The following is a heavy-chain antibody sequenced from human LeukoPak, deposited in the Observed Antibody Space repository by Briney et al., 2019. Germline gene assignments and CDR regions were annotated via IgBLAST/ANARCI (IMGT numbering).Heavy chain of an antibody. V-gene: IGHV3-23*01. CDR1: GFTFSSYA. CDR2: ISGSGGST. Sequence: GGSLRLSCAASGFTFSSYAMSWVRQAPGKGLEWVSAISGSGGSTYYADPVKGRFTISRDNSKNTLYLQMNSLRAEDTAVYYCATYSSGWYREEDAFDIWGQGTMVTVSS. CDR3: ATYSSGWYREEDAFDI. D-gene: IGHD6-19*01. J-gene: IGHJ3*02.